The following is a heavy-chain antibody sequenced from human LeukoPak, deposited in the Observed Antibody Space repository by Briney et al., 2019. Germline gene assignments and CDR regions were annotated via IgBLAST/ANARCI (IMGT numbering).Heavy chain of an antibody. J-gene: IGHJ4*02. CDR1: GFTFSSYA. D-gene: IGHD3-10*01. V-gene: IGHV3-23*01. CDR2: ISGSGGST. Sequence: GGSLRLSCAASGFTFSSYAMTWVRQAPGKGLEWVSVISGSGGSTYYADSVKGRFTISRDNSKNTLYLQMNSLRAEDSAVYYCAEDRTDTHYYGSGTYLYWGQGTLVTVSS. CDR3: AEDRTDTHYYGSGTYLY.